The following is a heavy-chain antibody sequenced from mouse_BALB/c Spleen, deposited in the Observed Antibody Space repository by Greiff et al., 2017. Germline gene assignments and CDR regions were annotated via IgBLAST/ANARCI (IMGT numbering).Heavy chain of an antibody. V-gene: IGHV2-9*02. J-gene: IGHJ3*01. CDR1: GFSLTSYG. D-gene: IGHD1-1*01. CDR3: ARALLRQQAWFAY. CDR2: IWAGGST. Sequence: QVQLKESGPGLVAPSQSLSITCTVSGFSLTSYGVHWVRQPPGKGLEWLGVIWAGGSTNYNSALMSRLSISKDNSKSQVFLKMNSLQTDDTAMYYCARALLRQQAWFAYWGQGTLVTVSA.